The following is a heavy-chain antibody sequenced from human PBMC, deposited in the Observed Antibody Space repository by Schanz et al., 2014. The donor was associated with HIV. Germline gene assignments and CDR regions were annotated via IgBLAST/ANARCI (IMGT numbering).Heavy chain of an antibody. CDR2: IWYDGSNK. J-gene: IGHJ3*02. CDR1: GFTFSTSG. D-gene: IGHD3-22*01. Sequence: QVQLVESGGGVVQPGRSLRLSCAASGFTFSTSGMHWVRQVPARGLEWVAMIWYDGSNKFYADSVKGRFTISRDNSKNSLSLLIKSLRAEDAAVYYCVHDDSDNDGFEMWGQGTMVTVSS. CDR3: VHDDSDNDGFEM. V-gene: IGHV3-33*06.